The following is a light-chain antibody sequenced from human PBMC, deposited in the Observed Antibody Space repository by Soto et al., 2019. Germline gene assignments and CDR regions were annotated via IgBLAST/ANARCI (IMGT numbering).Light chain of an antibody. CDR2: GNS. J-gene: IGLJ2*01. CDR3: QSYDSSLSGVV. V-gene: IGLV1-40*01. Sequence: QSVLTQPPSVSGAPGQRVTISCTGSSSNIGAGYDVHWYQQLPGTAPKLLIYGNSNRPSGVPDRFSGSKSGISASLAITGLQADDEADYYCQSYDSSLSGVVFGGGTKLTVL. CDR1: SSNIGAGYD.